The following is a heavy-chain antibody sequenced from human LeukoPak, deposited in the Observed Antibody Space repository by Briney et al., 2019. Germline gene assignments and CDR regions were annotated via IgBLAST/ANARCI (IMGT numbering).Heavy chain of an antibody. D-gene: IGHD3-10*01. V-gene: IGHV4-34*01. J-gene: IGHJ5*02. CDR1: GGSFSGYY. Sequence: SETLSLTCAVYGGSFSGYYWSWIRQPPGKGLEWIGEINHSGSTNYNPSLKSRVTISVDTSKNQFSLKLSSMTAADTAVYYCASHYYGSGSYKDNWFDPWGQGTLVTVSS. CDR3: ASHYYGSGSYKDNWFDP. CDR2: INHSGST.